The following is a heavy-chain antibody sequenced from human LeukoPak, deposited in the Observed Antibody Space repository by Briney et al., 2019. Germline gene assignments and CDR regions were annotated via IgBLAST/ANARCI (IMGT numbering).Heavy chain of an antibody. V-gene: IGHV3-30*18. CDR1: GFTFSSYG. CDR2: ISCDGSNK. J-gene: IGHJ4*02. D-gene: IGHD3-22*01. CDR3: AKDTTLGDDSSGYYFGGFDY. Sequence: PGRSLRLSCAASGFTFSSYGMHWVRQAPGKGLEWVAVISCDGSNKYYADSVKGRFTISRDNSKNTLYLQMNSLRAEDTAVYYCAKDTTLGDDSSGYYFGGFDYWGQGTLVTVSS.